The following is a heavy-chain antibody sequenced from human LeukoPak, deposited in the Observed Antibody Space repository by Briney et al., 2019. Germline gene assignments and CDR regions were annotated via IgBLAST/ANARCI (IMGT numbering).Heavy chain of an antibody. V-gene: IGHV4-34*01. CDR1: GGSFSGYY. D-gene: IGHD2-2*01. J-gene: IGHJ4*02. CDR3: ARGPPPSPYDIVVVPAAEPYFDY. Sequence: SETLSLTCAVYGGSFSGYYWSWIRQPPGKGLEWIGEINHSGSTNYNPSLKSRVIISVDTSKDQFSLKLSSVTAADTAVYYCARGPPPSPYDIVVVPAAEPYFDYWGQGTLVTVSS. CDR2: INHSGST.